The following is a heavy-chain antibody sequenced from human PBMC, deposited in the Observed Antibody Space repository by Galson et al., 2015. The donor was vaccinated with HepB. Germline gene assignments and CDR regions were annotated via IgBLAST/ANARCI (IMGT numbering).Heavy chain of an antibody. CDR3: TTEVVSVSFWGSYRYADYFDY. CDR2: IKSKTDGGTT. CDR1: GFTFSNAW. D-gene: IGHD3-16*02. V-gene: IGHV3-15*01. J-gene: IGHJ4*02. Sequence: SLRLSCAASGFTFSNAWMSWVRQAPGKGLEWVGRIKSKTDGGTTDYAAPVKGRFTISRDDSKNTLYLQMNSLKTEDTAVYYCTTEVVSVSFWGSYRYADYFDYWGQGTLVTVSS.